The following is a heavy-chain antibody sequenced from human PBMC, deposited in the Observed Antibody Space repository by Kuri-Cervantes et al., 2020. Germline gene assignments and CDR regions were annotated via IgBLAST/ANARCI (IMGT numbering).Heavy chain of an antibody. CDR2: IYYSGST. V-gene: IGHV4-30-4*01. D-gene: IGHD4-17*01. CDR3: ARDRMTTVTTYYSDY. J-gene: IGHJ4*02. CDR1: GGSISSGDYY. Sequence: SCTVSGGSISSGDYYWSWIRQPPGKGLEWIGYIYYSGSTYYNPSLKSRVTISVDTSKNQFSLKLSSVTAADTAVYYCARDRMTTVTTYYSDYWGQGTLVTVSS.